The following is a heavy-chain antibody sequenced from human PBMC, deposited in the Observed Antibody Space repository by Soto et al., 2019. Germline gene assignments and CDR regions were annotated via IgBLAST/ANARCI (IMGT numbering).Heavy chain of an antibody. CDR3: ARVLCSSTTCYFPGWFDP. V-gene: IGHV4-31*03. D-gene: IGHD2-2*01. J-gene: IGHJ5*02. CDR1: DGSISSGANY. Sequence: SETLSLTCTISDGSISSGANYWSWVRQGPGKGLEWIGNIYYSGSAYYNPSLKSRLTMSVDTSKNSFSLKLTSVTAADTAVYYCARVLCSSTTCYFPGWFDPWGQGTLVTVSS. CDR2: IYYSGSA.